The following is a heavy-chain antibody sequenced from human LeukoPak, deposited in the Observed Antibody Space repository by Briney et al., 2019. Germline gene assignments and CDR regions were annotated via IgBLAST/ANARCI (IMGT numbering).Heavy chain of an antibody. Sequence: GGSLRLSCAASEFTFSNYAMTWVRQAPGKGLEWVSAISGGGVNTYYADSVKGRFTISRDNSKNTLSLQLNSLRAEDTAIYYCAKVSEADATIVSAFDIWGQGTMVTVSS. CDR2: ISGGGVNT. V-gene: IGHV3-23*01. CDR1: EFTFSNYA. CDR3: AKVSEADATIVSAFDI. D-gene: IGHD1-26*01. J-gene: IGHJ3*02.